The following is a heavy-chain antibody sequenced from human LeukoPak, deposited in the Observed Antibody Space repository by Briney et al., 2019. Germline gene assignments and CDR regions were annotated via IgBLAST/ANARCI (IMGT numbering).Heavy chain of an antibody. CDR1: GGSISSYY. CDR2: IYYSGST. J-gene: IGHJ4*02. CDR3: ARTTVTFDY. V-gene: IGHV4-59*01. D-gene: IGHD4-11*01. Sequence: SETLSLTCTVSGGSISSYYWSWIRQPPGKGLEWIGYIYYSGSTNYNPSLKSRVTISVDTSKNQFSLKVSSVTAADTAVYYCARTTVTFDYWGQGTLVTVSS.